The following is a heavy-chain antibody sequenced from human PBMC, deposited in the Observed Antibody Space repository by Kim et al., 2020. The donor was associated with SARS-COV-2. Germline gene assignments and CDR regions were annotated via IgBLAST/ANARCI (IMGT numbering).Heavy chain of an antibody. V-gene: IGHV3-30*04. CDR2: ISYDGSNK. D-gene: IGHD3-3*01. J-gene: IGHJ4*02. CDR1: GFTFSSYA. Sequence: GGSLRLSCAASGFTFSSYAMHWVRQAPGKGLEWVAVISYDGSNKYYADSVKGRFTISRDNSKNTLYLQMNSLRAEDTAVYYCARPRFVSRYYFDYWGQGT. CDR3: ARPRFVSRYYFDY.